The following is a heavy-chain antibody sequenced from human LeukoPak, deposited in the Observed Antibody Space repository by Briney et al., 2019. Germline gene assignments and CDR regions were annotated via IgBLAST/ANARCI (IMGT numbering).Heavy chain of an antibody. Sequence: GGSLRLSCAASGFTFSSYSMNWVRQAPGKGLEWVSYISSSSSTIYYADSVKGRFTISRDNAKNSLYLQMNSLRAEDTAVYYCARGGVTQDYYGMDVWGQGTTVTVSS. D-gene: IGHD4-23*01. J-gene: IGHJ6*02. CDR2: ISSSSSTI. CDR1: GFTFSSYS. CDR3: ARGGVTQDYYGMDV. V-gene: IGHV3-48*01.